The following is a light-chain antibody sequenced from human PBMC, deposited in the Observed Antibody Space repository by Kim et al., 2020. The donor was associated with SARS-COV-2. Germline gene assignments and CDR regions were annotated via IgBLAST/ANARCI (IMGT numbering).Light chain of an antibody. Sequence: GQSITLTSPGTSSDVVYYKYVSWYQQPQGKAPKLMIYDVSKRPSGVSNRFSGSKSGNTASLTVSGLQAEDEADYYCSSYTTSNSWVFGGGTKLAVL. CDR3: SSYTTSNSWV. V-gene: IGLV2-14*03. J-gene: IGLJ3*02. CDR1: SSDVVYYKY. CDR2: DVS.